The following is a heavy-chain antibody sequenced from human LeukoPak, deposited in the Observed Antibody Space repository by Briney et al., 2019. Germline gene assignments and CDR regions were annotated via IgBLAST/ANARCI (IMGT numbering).Heavy chain of an antibody. J-gene: IGHJ6*02. CDR1: GFTFSSYA. Sequence: PGRSLRLSCAASGFTFSSYAMHWVRQAPGKGLEWVAVISYDGSNKYYADSVKGRFTISRVNSKNTLYLQMNSLRAEDTAVYYCARAAMVRGVTILYYYGMDVWGQGTTVTVSS. D-gene: IGHD3-10*01. CDR2: ISYDGSNK. V-gene: IGHV3-30-3*01. CDR3: ARAAMVRGVTILYYYGMDV.